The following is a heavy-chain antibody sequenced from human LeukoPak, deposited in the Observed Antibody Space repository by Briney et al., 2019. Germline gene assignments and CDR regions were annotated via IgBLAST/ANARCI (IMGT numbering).Heavy chain of an antibody. D-gene: IGHD6-19*01. V-gene: IGHV3-30*19. Sequence: PGGSLRLSCAASGFTISSYGMHWVRQAPGKGLEWVAVISYDGSNKYYADSVKGRFTISRDNSKNTLYLQMNSLRAEDTAVYYCARESHYYSSGWYSPGHQSQALDYWGQGTLVTVSS. CDR2: ISYDGSNK. J-gene: IGHJ4*02. CDR3: ARESHYYSSGWYSPGHQSQALDY. CDR1: GFTISSYG.